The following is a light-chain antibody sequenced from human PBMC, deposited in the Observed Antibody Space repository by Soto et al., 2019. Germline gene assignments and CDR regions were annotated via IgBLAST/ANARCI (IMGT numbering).Light chain of an antibody. J-gene: IGKJ4*01. CDR2: EAY. V-gene: IGKV3-20*01. CDR1: QSVTSNY. CDR3: QQYGSPPHT. Sequence: EIVLTQSPGTLSLSPGERATLSCRASQSVTSNYVAWHQQKTGQAPRLLIYEAYTRATGISDWFSAGGSGTDFILSICRLEPEDFAVYYCQQYGSPPHTFGGGTQVEIK.